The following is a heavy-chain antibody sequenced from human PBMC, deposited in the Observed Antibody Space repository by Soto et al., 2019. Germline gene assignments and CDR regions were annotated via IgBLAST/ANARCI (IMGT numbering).Heavy chain of an antibody. D-gene: IGHD6-13*01. V-gene: IGHV3-7*05. CDR2: IKQDGSES. J-gene: IGHJ6*02. Sequence: EVQLVESGGGLVQPGGSLRLSCAASGFTFSNYWMTWVRQAPGKGLEWVANIKQDGSESYYVDSVKGRFTISRDNAKNSLYLQMNSLRAEDTAVYYCARKIKAIIATTGTSNYYYYGMDVWGQGSTVTVSS. CDR3: ARKIKAIIATTGTSNYYYYGMDV. CDR1: GFTFSNYW.